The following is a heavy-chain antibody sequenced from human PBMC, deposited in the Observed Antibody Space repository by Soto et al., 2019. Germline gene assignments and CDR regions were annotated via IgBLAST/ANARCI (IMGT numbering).Heavy chain of an antibody. D-gene: IGHD5-18*01. Sequence: TLSLTCAVSGGPIYSGGYSWNWIRQPPGKGLEWIGYIHHSGSTYYNPSLKSRVSISLDRSKNQFSLKLTSVTAADTAVYYCASGYVDTSMVDFWGPGTLVTVSS. J-gene: IGHJ4*02. V-gene: IGHV4-30-2*01. CDR1: GGPIYSGGYS. CDR2: IHHSGST. CDR3: ASGYVDTSMVDF.